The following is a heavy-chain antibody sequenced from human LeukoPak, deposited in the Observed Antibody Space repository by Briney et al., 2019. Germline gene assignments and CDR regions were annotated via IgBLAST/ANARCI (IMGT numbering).Heavy chain of an antibody. CDR2: IIPVYGTA. CDR3: ASVGRVFEYYYDSSDYFTFFDY. CDR1: GGTFSSYA. D-gene: IGHD3-22*01. J-gene: IGHJ4*02. V-gene: IGHV1-69*13. Sequence: GASVKVSCKASGGTFSSYAICWVRQAPGQGLEWMGGIIPVYGTATYAQNFQGRVTITADESTTTAYMELSSLRSEDTAVYYCASVGRVFEYYYDSSDYFTFFDYWGQGTLVTVSS.